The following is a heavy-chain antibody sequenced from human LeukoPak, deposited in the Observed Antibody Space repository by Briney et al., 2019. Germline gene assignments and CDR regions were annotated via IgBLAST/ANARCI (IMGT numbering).Heavy chain of an antibody. CDR2: ISGRSGST. V-gene: IGHV3-23*01. J-gene: IGHJ6*03. CDR1: GFTFSSYG. Sequence: GGSLRLSCAASGFTFSSYGMSWVRQAPGKGLEWVSAISGRSGSTYYADSVKGRFTISRDNSKNTLYLQMNSLRAEDTAIYYCAKNGDRGAYCSGGSCYPYYYYNMDVWGKGTTVTISS. D-gene: IGHD2-15*01. CDR3: AKNGDRGAYCSGGSCYPYYYYNMDV.